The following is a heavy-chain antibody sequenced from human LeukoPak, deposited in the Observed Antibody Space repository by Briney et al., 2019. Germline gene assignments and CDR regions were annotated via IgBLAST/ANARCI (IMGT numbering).Heavy chain of an antibody. Sequence: GGSLRLSCAASGFTFSGSAIHWVRQASGKGLEWVGRIRSRANTYATAYAASVKGRFTISRDDSKNTAYLQMNSLKTEDTALYYCTRPDDYGDYWGQGTLVTVSS. CDR1: GFTFSGSA. J-gene: IGHJ4*02. CDR2: IRSRANTYAT. V-gene: IGHV3-73*01. CDR3: TRPDDYGDY.